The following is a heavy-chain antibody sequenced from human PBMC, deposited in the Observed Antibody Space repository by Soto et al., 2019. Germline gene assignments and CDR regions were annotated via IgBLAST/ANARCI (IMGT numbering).Heavy chain of an antibody. CDR3: ARDKADSSGWPDFDC. J-gene: IGHJ4*02. CDR1: GFTFSTYN. Sequence: GGSLRLSCAASGFTFSTYNMNWVRQAPGKGLEWISYIGSSSSSIYYADSVKGRFIISRDNAKNSLYLQMNSLRDDDTAVYYCARDKADSSGWPDFDCWGQGT. CDR2: IGSSSSSI. V-gene: IGHV3-48*02. D-gene: IGHD6-19*01.